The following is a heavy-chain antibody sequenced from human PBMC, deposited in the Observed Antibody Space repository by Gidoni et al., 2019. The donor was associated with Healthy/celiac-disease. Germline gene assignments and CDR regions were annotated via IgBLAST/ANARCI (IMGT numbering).Heavy chain of an antibody. J-gene: IGHJ4*02. CDR1: GFTFSNAW. D-gene: IGHD3-10*01. Sequence: EVKLVDSGGGLVKPGGSLRLSCAASGFTFSNAWMSLVRQAPGKGRAWVGRIKSKTDGGTTYYAAPVKGRFTISRDDSKNTLYLQMNILKTEDTAVYYCTTDRVTIVRGIYSIEDYWGQGTLVTVSS. V-gene: IGHV3-15*01. CDR3: TTDRVTIVRGIYSIEDY. CDR2: IKSKTDGGTT.